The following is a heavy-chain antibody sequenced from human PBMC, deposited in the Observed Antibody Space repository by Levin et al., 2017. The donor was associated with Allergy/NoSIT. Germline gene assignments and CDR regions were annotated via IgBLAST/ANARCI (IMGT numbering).Heavy chain of an antibody. CDR1: GYTFTGYY. V-gene: IGHV1-2*02. CDR2: INPNSGGT. Sequence: ASVKVSCKASGYTFTGYYMHWVRQAPGQGLEWMGWINPNSGGTNYAQKFQGRVTMTRDTSISTAYMELSRLRSDDTAVYYCARVGFDSSGYTIEFDYWGQGTLVTVSS. J-gene: IGHJ4*02. CDR3: ARVGFDSSGYTIEFDY. D-gene: IGHD3-22*01.